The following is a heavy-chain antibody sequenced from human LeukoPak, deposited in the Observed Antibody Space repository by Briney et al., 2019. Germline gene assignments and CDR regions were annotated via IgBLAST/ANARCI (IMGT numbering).Heavy chain of an antibody. D-gene: IGHD3-22*01. CDR3: AREGYYYDTLGAFDI. CDR2: ISSSSSYI. V-gene: IGHV3-21*01. CDR1: GFTFSSYS. J-gene: IGHJ3*02. Sequence: GGSLRLSCAASGFTFSSYSMNWVRQTPGKGLEWVSSISSSSSYIYYADSVKGRFTISRDNAKNSLYLQMNSLRAEDTAVYYCAREGYYYDTLGAFDIWGQGTMVTVSS.